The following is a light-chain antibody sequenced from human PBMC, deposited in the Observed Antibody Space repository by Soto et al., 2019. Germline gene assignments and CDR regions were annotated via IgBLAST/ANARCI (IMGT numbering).Light chain of an antibody. CDR1: SNDVGHYNF. V-gene: IGLV2-14*03. Sequence: QSVLTQPASVSGSPGQSITISCTGTSNDVGHYNFVSWYQQLPGKAPKLIIHEVSNRPSGISHRFSGSKSGNTATLTISGLQVADESFYYCSSYTSSITLVFGTGTKVTVL. CDR3: SSYTSSITLV. J-gene: IGLJ1*01. CDR2: EVS.